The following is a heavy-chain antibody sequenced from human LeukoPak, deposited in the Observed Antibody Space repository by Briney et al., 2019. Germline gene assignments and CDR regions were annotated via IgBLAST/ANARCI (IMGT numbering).Heavy chain of an antibody. CDR2: IWYDGSNK. J-gene: IGHJ4*02. CDR1: GFTFSSYG. V-gene: IGHV3-33*08. CDR3: ARQSGYSSGFYFDY. D-gene: IGHD6-19*01. Sequence: GRSLRLSCAASGFTFSSYGMHWVRQAPGKGLEWVAVIWYDGSNKYYADSVKGRFTISRDNSKNTLYLQMNSLRAEDTAVYYCARQSGYSSGFYFDYWGQGTLVTVSS.